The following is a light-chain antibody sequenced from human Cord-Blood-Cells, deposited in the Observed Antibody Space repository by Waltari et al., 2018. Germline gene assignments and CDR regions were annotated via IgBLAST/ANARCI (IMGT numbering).Light chain of an antibody. J-gene: IGLJ1*01. CDR1: SSDVGGYNY. CDR3: SSYTSSSTLV. V-gene: IGLV2-14*01. CDR2: EVS. Sequence: QSALTQPASVSGSPGQSITISCTGTSSDVGGYNYVSCYQQHPGNAPKLMIYEVSNRPSGVSNRFSGSKSGNTASLTISGLQAEDEADYYCSSYTSSSTLVFGTGTKVTVL.